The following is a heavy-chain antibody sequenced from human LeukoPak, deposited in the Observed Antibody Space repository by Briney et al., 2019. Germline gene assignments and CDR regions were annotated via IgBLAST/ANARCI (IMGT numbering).Heavy chain of an antibody. Sequence: GGSLRLSCAASGFTFSSYGMHWVRQAPGKGRGWVAVIWYDGSNKYYADSVKGRFTIYRDNSKNTLYLQMNSLRAEDTAVYYCAKGGCSSTSCYGEVYYYYMDVWGKGTTVTVSS. CDR3: AKGGCSSTSCYGEVYYYYMDV. V-gene: IGHV3-33*06. CDR2: IWYDGSNK. D-gene: IGHD2-2*01. J-gene: IGHJ6*03. CDR1: GFTFSSYG.